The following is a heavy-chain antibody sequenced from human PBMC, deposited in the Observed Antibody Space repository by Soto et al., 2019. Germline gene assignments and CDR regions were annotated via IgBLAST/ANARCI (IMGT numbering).Heavy chain of an antibody. V-gene: IGHV3-30-3*01. J-gene: IGHJ5*02. CDR1: GFTFSSYA. D-gene: IGHD2-15*01. CDR2: ISYDGSNK. CDR3: ARGPRNIVVVVAATALNWFDP. Sequence: QVQLVESGGGVVQPGRSLRLSCAASGFTFSSYAMHWVRQAPGKGLEWVAVISYDGSNKYYADSVKGRFTISRDNSKNRLXLXTNSLRAEDTAVYYCARGPRNIVVVVAATALNWFDPWGQGTLVTVSS.